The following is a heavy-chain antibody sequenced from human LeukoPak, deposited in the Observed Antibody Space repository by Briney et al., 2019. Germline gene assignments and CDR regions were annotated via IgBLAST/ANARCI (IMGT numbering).Heavy chain of an antibody. Sequence: SETLSLTCAVYGGSFSGYYWSWIRQPPGKGLEWIGEINHSGSTNYNPSLKSRVTISVDTSKSQFSLKLSSVTAADTAVYYCARDGFGELSAWGQGTLVTVSS. D-gene: IGHD3-10*01. CDR2: INHSGST. J-gene: IGHJ5*02. CDR3: ARDGFGELSA. CDR1: GGSFSGYY. V-gene: IGHV4-34*01.